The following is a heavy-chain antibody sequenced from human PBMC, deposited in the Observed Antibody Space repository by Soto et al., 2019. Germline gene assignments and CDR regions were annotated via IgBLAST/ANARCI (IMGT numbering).Heavy chain of an antibody. J-gene: IGHJ5*02. D-gene: IGHD2-21*02. CDR3: AGYLQKTAREFDP. CDR1: GGSISSGGYY. V-gene: IGHV4-31*03. CDR2: IYYSGST. Sequence: QVQLQESGPGLVKPSQTLSLTCTVSGGSISSGGYYWSWIRQHPGKGLEWIGYIYYSGSTYYNPSLKSRVTISVDSAKNQFSLKLSSVTAADTAVYYCAGYLQKTAREFDPWGQGTLVTVSS.